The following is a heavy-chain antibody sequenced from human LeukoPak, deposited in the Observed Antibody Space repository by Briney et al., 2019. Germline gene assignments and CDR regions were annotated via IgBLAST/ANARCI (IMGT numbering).Heavy chain of an antibody. V-gene: IGHV3-23*01. CDR3: AREMLAAVAAQS. CDR1: GFTFSSYA. J-gene: IGHJ5*02. Sequence: HPGGSLRLSCAASGFTFSSYAMSWVRQAPGKGLEWVSAISGSGGSTYYADSVKGRFSISRDNAKNSLFLLTNSLRAEDTAVYYCAREMLAAVAAQSWGQGTLATVSS. CDR2: ISGSGGST. D-gene: IGHD6-19*01.